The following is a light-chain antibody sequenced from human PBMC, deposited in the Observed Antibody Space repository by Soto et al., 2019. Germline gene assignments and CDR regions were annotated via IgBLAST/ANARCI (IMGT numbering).Light chain of an antibody. CDR3: TSYTSSTPQRV. CDR2: EVS. Sequence: QSALTQPASVSGSPGQSITISCTGTSSDVGDYYLVSWYQQHPGKAPKLMISEVSNRPSGVSNRFSGSKSGNTASLTISGLQAEDEDDYYCTSYTSSTPQRVFGGGTKLTVL. V-gene: IGLV2-14*01. CDR1: SSDVGDYYL. J-gene: IGLJ3*02.